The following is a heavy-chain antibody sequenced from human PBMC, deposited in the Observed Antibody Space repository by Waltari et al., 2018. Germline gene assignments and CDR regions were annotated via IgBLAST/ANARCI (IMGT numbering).Heavy chain of an antibody. J-gene: IGHJ4*02. CDR3: ARLVGSYLDY. Sequence: VQLQESGPGLVKPSETLSLTCAVSGYSLSSGYSWGWIRQPPGKGLEWIGSIYHSGSTYYNPSLKSRVTISVDTSKNQFSLKLSSVTAADTAVYYCARLVGSYLDYWGQGTLVTVSS. D-gene: IGHD3-9*01. CDR2: IYHSGST. CDR1: GYSLSSGYS. V-gene: IGHV4-38-2*01.